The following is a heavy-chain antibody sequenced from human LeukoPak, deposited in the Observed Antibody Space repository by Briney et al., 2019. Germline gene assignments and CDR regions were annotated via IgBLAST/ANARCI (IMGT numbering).Heavy chain of an antibody. Sequence: VGSLRLSCAASGFTFSDHGMHWVRQAPGKGLEWVAIIWYNGSKKYYAASVKGRFTISRDNSKNTLYLQMSSLRAEDTAVYYCARDPYSSGDGYFDYWGQGTLVTVSS. V-gene: IGHV3-33*01. CDR2: IWYNGSKK. CDR1: GFTFSDHG. CDR3: ARDPYSSGDGYFDY. J-gene: IGHJ4*02. D-gene: IGHD3-10*01.